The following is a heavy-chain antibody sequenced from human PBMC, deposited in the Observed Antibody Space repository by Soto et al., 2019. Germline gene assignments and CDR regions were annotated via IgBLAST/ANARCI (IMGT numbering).Heavy chain of an antibody. V-gene: IGHV4-59*01. D-gene: IGHD3-10*01. CDR1: GGSISSYY. CDR3: DDSKNTLYLQMDSLKTEDTGVYYCTTRIA. Sequence: SETLSLTCTVSGGSISSYYWSWIRQPPGKGLEWIGYIYYSGSTNYNPSLKSRVTISVDTSKNQFSLKLSSAPVKGRFTVSRDDSKNTLYLQMDSLKTEDTGVYYCTTRIAGGQGTRVTVSS. CDR2: IYYSGST. J-gene: IGHJ4*02.